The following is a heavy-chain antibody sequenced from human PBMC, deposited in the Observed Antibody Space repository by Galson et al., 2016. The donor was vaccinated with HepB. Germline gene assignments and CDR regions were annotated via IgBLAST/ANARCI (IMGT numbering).Heavy chain of an antibody. CDR1: GFTFTSFW. V-gene: IGHV4-4*02. CDR2: IYHSGST. D-gene: IGHD3-22*01. J-gene: IGHJ1*01. CDR3: AREGGYYDSSGYSFFRH. Sequence: SLRLSCATSGFTFTSFWMSWVRQPPGKGLEWIGEIYHSGSTNYNPSLKSRVTISVDKSKNQFSLKLSSVTAADTAVYYCAREGGYYDSSGYSFFRHWGQGTLVTVSS.